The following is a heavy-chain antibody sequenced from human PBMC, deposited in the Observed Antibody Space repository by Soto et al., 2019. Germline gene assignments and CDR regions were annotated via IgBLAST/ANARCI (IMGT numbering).Heavy chain of an antibody. CDR2: ISAYNGNT. V-gene: IGHV1-18*01. J-gene: IGHJ3*02. CDR1: GYTFTSYG. CDR3: ARVGVAAIWDAFDI. Sequence: ASVNVSCKASGYTFTSYGISWVRQAPGQGLDWMGWISAYNGNTNYAQKLQGGVTMTTDTSTSTAYMELRSLRSDDTAVYYCARVGVAAIWDAFDIWGQGTMVTVSS. D-gene: IGHD6-13*01.